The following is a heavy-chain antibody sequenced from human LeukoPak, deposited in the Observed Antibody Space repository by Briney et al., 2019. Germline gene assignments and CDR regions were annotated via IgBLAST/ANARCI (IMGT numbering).Heavy chain of an antibody. J-gene: IGHJ4*02. CDR3: ARHWSCSSTSCYTPPDY. Sequence: PSETLSLTCTVSGGSISSSSYYWGWIRQPPGKGLEWIGSTYYSGSTYYNPSLKSRVTISVDTSKNQFSLKLSSVTAADTAVYYCARHWSCSSTSCYTPPDYWGQGTLVTVSS. D-gene: IGHD2-2*02. CDR2: TYYSGST. V-gene: IGHV4-39*01. CDR1: GGSISSSSYY.